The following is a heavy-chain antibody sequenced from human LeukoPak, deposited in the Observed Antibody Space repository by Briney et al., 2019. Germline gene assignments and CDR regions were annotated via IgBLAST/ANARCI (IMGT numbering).Heavy chain of an antibody. V-gene: IGHV3-23*01. Sequence: PGGSLRLSCAASGFTFSSYAMSWVRQAPGKGLEWVSAISGSGGSTYYADSVKGRFTISRDNSKNTLYLQMNSLRAEDTAVYYCAKQVPYDYVWGSLHYFDYWGQGTLVTVSS. CDR1: GFTFSSYA. CDR2: ISGSGGST. J-gene: IGHJ4*02. CDR3: AKQVPYDYVWGSLHYFDY. D-gene: IGHD3-16*01.